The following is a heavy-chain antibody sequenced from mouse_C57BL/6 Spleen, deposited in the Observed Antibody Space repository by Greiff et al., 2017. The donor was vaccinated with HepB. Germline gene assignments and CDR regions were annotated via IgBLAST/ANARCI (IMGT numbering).Heavy chain of an antibody. J-gene: IGHJ4*01. CDR2: IYPGSGST. D-gene: IGHD2-5*01. V-gene: IGHV1-55*01. Sequence: VQLQQPGAELVKPGASVKMSCKASGYTFTSYWITWVKQRPGQGLEWIGDIYPGSGSTNYNEKFKSKATLTVDTSSSTAYMQLSSLTSEDSAVYYCARAYYSNYVDAMDYWGQGTSVTVSS. CDR3: ARAYYSNYVDAMDY. CDR1: GYTFTSYW.